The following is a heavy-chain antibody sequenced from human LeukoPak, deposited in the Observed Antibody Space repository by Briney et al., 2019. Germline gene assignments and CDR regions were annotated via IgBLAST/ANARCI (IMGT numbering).Heavy chain of an antibody. J-gene: IGHJ3*02. CDR2: INPNSGGT. D-gene: IGHD2-15*01. CDR3: ARGQNPNYCSGGSCYLGAFDI. V-gene: IGHV1-2*02. Sequence: ASVKVSCKASGYTFTGYYMHWVRQAPGQGLEWMGWINPNSGGTNYAQKFQGRVTMTRDTSISTAYMELSRLRSDDTAVYYCARGQNPNYCSGGSCYLGAFDIWGQGTMATVSS. CDR1: GYTFTGYY.